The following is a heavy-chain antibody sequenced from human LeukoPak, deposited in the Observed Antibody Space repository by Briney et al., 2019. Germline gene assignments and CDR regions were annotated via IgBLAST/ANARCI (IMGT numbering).Heavy chain of an antibody. D-gene: IGHD6-13*01. CDR2: IYSGGIT. Sequence: GGSLRLSCAVSGFNISRYYMNWVRQAPGKGLEWVSIIYSGGITDYADSVKGRFTISRDNSNNTVFLQMNSLRAEDTAVYYCARGPSHSSSWYGLDDWGQGALVTVFS. J-gene: IGHJ4*02. CDR1: GFNISRYY. CDR3: ARGPSHSSSWYGLDD. V-gene: IGHV3-53*01.